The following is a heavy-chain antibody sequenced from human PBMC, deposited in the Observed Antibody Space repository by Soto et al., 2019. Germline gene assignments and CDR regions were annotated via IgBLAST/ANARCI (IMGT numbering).Heavy chain of an antibody. V-gene: IGHV3-11*05. D-gene: IGHD3-22*01. CDR1: GFPFSDYY. CDR3: ARVLSSGYLWWFDP. Sequence: GGSLRLSCPTSGFPFSDYYMSWIRQAPGKGLEWLSHISPKSTYRNYADSVKGRFTISRDNTKSSLFLQMNSLGVEDTAVYYCARVLSSGYLWWFDPWGQGTLVTVS. CDR2: ISPKSTYR. J-gene: IGHJ5*02.